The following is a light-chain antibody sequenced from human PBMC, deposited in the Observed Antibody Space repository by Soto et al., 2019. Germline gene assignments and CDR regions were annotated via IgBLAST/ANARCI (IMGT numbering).Light chain of an antibody. CDR3: AAWDDSVKGPV. J-gene: IGLJ2*01. CDR2: SNN. CDR1: SSNIGSNT. V-gene: IGLV1-44*01. Sequence: QSVLTQPPSASGTPGRRVTIFCSGGSSNIGSNTVNWYQQLPGTAPKLLIYSNNQRPSGVPDRFSGSKSGTSASLAISGLQSEDEADYYCAAWDDSVKGPVFGGGTKVTVL.